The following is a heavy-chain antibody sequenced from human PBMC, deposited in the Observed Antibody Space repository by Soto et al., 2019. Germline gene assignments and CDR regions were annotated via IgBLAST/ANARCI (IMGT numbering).Heavy chain of an antibody. J-gene: IGHJ4*02. CDR3: AMPRTEYQLNGNFDY. V-gene: IGHV1-3*01. CDR1: GYTFTSYA. CDR2: INAGNGNT. Sequence: ASVKVSCKASGYTFTSYAMHWVRQAPGQRLEWMGWINAGNGNTKYSQKFQGRVTITRDTSASTAYMELSSLRSEDTAVYYCAMPRTEYQLNGNFDYWGQGTLVTVSS. D-gene: IGHD2-2*01.